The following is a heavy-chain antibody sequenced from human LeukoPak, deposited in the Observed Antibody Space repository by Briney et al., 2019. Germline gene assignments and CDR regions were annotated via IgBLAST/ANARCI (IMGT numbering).Heavy chain of an antibody. Sequence: SGTLSLTCGVSGGSISSTNWWTWVRQPPGEGLEWVGEVHLSGPTNYNPSLESRVTMSVHMSENHISLKLTSVTAADTAVSYCAREGGPYRPLDYSGQGTLVTVSS. CDR2: VHLSGPT. J-gene: IGHJ4*02. V-gene: IGHV4-4*02. CDR1: GGSISSTNW. CDR3: AREGGPYRPLDY.